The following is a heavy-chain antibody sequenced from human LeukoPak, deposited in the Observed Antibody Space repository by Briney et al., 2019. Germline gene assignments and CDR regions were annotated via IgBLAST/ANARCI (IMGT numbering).Heavy chain of an antibody. Sequence: ASVKVSCKASGYTFTGYYMHWVRQAPGQGLEWMGWINPNSGGTNYAQKFQGRVTMTSNTSISTAYMELSRLRSVDTAVYDGARVGRITSDRGVTRFDYWGQGTLVTVSS. CDR2: INPNSGGT. J-gene: IGHJ4*02. CDR1: GYTFTGYY. V-gene: IGHV1-2*02. D-gene: IGHD3-10*01. CDR3: ARVGRITSDRGVTRFDY.